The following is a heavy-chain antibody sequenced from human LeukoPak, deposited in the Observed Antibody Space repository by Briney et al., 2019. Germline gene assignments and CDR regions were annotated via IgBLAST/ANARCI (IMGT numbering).Heavy chain of an antibody. V-gene: IGHV4-38-2*02. D-gene: IGHD6-13*01. CDR1: GYSISNGYY. Sequence: SETLSLTCTVSGYSISNGYYWGWIRQPPGKGLEWIGNIHHSGTTYYNPSLKSRVTKSLDTSKNQFSLNLSSVTAADTAVYYCARHEDAGTAPFDYWGQGTLVTVSS. CDR3: ARHEDAGTAPFDY. CDR2: IHHSGTT. J-gene: IGHJ4*02.